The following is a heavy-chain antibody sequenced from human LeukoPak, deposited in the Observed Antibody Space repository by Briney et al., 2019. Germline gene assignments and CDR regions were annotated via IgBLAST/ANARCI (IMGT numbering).Heavy chain of an antibody. CDR2: INPNGGST. Sequence: ASVKVSCKASGYTFTRYYMHWVRQAPGQGLEWMGMINPNGGSTSYAQNFQGRVTLTSDTSSSILYMEVSSLRSEDTAVYYCARDRGYYDSSAPSYYFEYWGQGTLVTVSS. CDR3: ARDRGYYDSSAPSYYFEY. J-gene: IGHJ4*02. CDR1: GYTFTRYY. V-gene: IGHV1-46*01. D-gene: IGHD3-22*01.